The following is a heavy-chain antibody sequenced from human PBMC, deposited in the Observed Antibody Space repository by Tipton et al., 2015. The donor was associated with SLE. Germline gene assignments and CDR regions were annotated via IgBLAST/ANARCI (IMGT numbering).Heavy chain of an antibody. V-gene: IGHV3-7*01. CDR3: AGESLATHALDI. Sequence: SLRLSCVASGFSFSSRWMSWVRQAPGKGLEWVANIKPDGDDKYYVDSVKGRFTISRDNAENSLYLQMNSLRADDTAIYYCAGESLATHALDIWGQGTMVTVSS. J-gene: IGHJ3*02. CDR1: GFSFSSRW. CDR2: IKPDGDDK. D-gene: IGHD5-24*01.